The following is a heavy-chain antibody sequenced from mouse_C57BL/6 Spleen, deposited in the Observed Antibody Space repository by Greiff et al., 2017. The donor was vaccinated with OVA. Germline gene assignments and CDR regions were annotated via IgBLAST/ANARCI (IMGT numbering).Heavy chain of an antibody. J-gene: IGHJ1*03. V-gene: IGHV1-19*01. CDR3: ARFPITTDWYFDV. CDR2: INPYNGGT. D-gene: IGHD1-2*01. Sequence: VHVKQSGPVLVKPGASVKMSCKASGYTFTDYYMNWVKQSHGKSLEWIGVINPYNGGTSYNQKFKGKATLTVDTSSSTAYMELNSLTSEDSAVYDCARFPITTDWYFDVWGTGTTVTVSS. CDR1: GYTFTDYY.